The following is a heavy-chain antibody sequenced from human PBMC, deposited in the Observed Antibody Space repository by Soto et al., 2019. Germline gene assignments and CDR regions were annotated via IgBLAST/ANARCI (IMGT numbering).Heavy chain of an antibody. CDR3: ARGGHVVVVTAALDY. CDR2: VNPSGGHT. J-gene: IGHJ4*02. Sequence: QVQLVQSGAEVKKPGASVKVSCKASGDTFTDYYIHWVRQAPGQGLEWMGTVNPSGGHTTYAQHFLGRMAMTRDTSTSALYMELTSLTSEDTAVYYCARGGHVVVVTAALDYWGQGTLVTVSS. V-gene: IGHV1-46*01. CDR1: GDTFTDYY. D-gene: IGHD2-21*02.